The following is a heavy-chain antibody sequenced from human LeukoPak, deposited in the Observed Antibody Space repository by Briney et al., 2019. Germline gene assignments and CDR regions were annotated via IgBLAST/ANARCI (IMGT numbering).Heavy chain of an antibody. CDR2: TYHRSRWYN. D-gene: IGHD6-13*01. CDR1: GDSVSSNTAA. CDR3: ARDRYSSSWYRFDS. V-gene: IGHV6-1*01. Sequence: SQTLSLTCAISGDSVSSNTAAWNWIRQCPSRGLEWMGRTYHRSRWYNDYAVSVQSRITINPDTSKNQFSLQLDSVTPEDTAVYYCARDRYSSSWYRFDSWGQGTLVTVSS. J-gene: IGHJ4*02.